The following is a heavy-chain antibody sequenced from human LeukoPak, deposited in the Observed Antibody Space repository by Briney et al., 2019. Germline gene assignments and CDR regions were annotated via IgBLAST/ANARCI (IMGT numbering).Heavy chain of an antibody. CDR1: GASIRSSSYY. D-gene: IGHD3-22*01. V-gene: IGHV4-61*05. Sequence: SETLSLTCTVSGASIRSSSYYWGWIRQPPGKGLEWIGYIYYSGSTNYNPSLKSRVTISVETSKNQFSLKLSSVTAADTAVYYCARVTGYMIEDYFDYWGQGTLVTVSS. CDR2: IYYSGST. J-gene: IGHJ4*02. CDR3: ARVTGYMIEDYFDY.